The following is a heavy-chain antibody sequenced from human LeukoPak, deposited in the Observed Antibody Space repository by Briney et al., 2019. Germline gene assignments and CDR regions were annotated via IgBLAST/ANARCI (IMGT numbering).Heavy chain of an antibody. CDR1: GITFSRYW. J-gene: IGHJ4*02. Sequence: GGSLRLSCVDSGITFSRYWMSWVRQAPGKGLEWVANIKQDGGEKYYVDSVKGRFTISRDNAKNSLYLQMNSLRAEDTAVYYCARALRWSDYDYWGQGTLVTVSS. CDR3: ARALRWSDYDY. CDR2: IKQDGGEK. D-gene: IGHD3-3*01. V-gene: IGHV3-7*03.